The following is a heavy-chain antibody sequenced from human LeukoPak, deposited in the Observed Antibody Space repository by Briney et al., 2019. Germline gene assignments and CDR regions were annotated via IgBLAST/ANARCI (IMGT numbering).Heavy chain of an antibody. CDR3: AREKRLRWIDAFDI. Sequence: GASVKVSCKASGYTFTGYYMHWVRQAPGQGLEWMGWINPNSGGTNYAQKFQGRVTMTRDTSISTAYMELSRLRSDDTAVYYCAREKRLRWIDAFDIWGQGTMVTVSS. J-gene: IGHJ3*02. D-gene: IGHD4-23*01. CDR1: GYTFTGYY. V-gene: IGHV1-2*02. CDR2: INPNSGGT.